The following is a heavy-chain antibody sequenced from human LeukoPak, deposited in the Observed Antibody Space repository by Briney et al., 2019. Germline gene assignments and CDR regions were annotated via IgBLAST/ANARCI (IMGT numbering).Heavy chain of an antibody. J-gene: IGHJ5*02. V-gene: IGHV3-74*01. CDR3: ARSPNCGGDCS. CDR2: ISSDGTRT. D-gene: IGHD2-21*02. CDR1: GFTFGTYW. Sequence: GGSLRLSCAVSGFTFGTYWMHWVRPAPREGPVWVSPISSDGTRTSYVDSVRGRFTISRDNAKNTLYLQMNSLRVEDTAVYYCARSPNCGGDCSWGQGTLVTVSS.